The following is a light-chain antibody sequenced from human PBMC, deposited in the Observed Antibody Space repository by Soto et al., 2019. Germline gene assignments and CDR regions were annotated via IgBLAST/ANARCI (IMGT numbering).Light chain of an antibody. CDR3: QQYGSSPFT. CDR2: GVS. V-gene: IGKV3-20*01. J-gene: IGKJ3*01. CDR1: QSVTINY. Sequence: ENVLTQSPGTLSLSPGERATLSCRASQSVTINYLAWYQQKPGQAPRLLIYGVSTRATGIPNRFSGSGSGTDFTLTISRLEPEDFAVYYCQQYGSSPFTFVPGTKVDIK.